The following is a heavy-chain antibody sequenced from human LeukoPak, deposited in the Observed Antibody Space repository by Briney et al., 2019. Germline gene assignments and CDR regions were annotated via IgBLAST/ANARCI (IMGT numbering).Heavy chain of an antibody. J-gene: IGHJ4*02. D-gene: IGHD6-13*01. CDR1: GNSFASYW. Sequence: GESLKISCKGSGNSFASYWISWVRQMPGKGLEWMGIIYPDDSDTRYSPSFQGQVTITADKSISTAYLHWNSLKASDTAMYYCARRIAGSGSDYWGQGTLVTVSS. CDR3: ARRIAGSGSDY. CDR2: IYPDDSDT. V-gene: IGHV5-51*01.